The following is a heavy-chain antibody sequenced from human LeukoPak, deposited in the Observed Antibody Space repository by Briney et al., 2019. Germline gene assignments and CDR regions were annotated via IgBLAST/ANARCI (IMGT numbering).Heavy chain of an antibody. CDR1: GYTFTSYG. V-gene: IGHV1-18*01. J-gene: IGHJ4*02. CDR2: ISGYNGNT. Sequence: GASVKVSCKASGYTFTSYGISWVRQAPGKGLEWMGWISGYNGNTNYAQKLQGRVTMTTDTSTRTVYMELRSLRSDDTAVYYCARDLKMGYSSGRYSWGTGSSNDYWGQGTLVTVSS. D-gene: IGHD6-19*01. CDR3: ARDLKMGYSSGRYSWGTGSSNDY.